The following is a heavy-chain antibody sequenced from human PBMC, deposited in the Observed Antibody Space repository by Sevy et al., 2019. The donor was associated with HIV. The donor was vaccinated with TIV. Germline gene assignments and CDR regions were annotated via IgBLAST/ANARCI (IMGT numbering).Heavy chain of an antibody. D-gene: IGHD6-13*01. CDR3: ARDLLHSSSLDAFDI. CDR1: GFTFSSYW. J-gene: IGHJ3*02. CDR2: IKQDGSEK. Sequence: GGSLRLSCAASGFTFSSYWMSWVRQAPGKGLEWVANIKQDGSEKYYVDPVKGGFTISRDNAKNSLYLQMNSLRAEDTAVYYCARDLLHSSSLDAFDIWGQGTMVTVSS. V-gene: IGHV3-7*01.